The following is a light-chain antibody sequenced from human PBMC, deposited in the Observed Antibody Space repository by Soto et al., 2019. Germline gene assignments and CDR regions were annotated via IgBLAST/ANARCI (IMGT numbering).Light chain of an antibody. CDR1: QGLVTNDGNTF. Sequence: DVVLTQSPLSLPVTLGQPASISCRSSQGLVTNDGNTFLNWFHQRPGQSPRRLIYMVSNRDSGVPDRLSGSGSGTDFTLQTSRVEAEDVGVYFCMQASHWPWTFVQATKVEIK. J-gene: IGKJ1*01. CDR3: MQASHWPWT. CDR2: MVS. V-gene: IGKV2-30*01.